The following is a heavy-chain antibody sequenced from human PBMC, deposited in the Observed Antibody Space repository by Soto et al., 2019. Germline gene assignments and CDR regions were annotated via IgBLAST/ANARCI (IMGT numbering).Heavy chain of an antibody. Sequence: EVQLVESGGGLVQPGGSLRLSCAASGFTFTSYSMNWVRQAPGKGLEWVSSISTSGNTIYYADSVKGRFNISSDNAKNSLYLQMNTVGAEDTAVYYCARGIGYYTSGSYYYFDYRSHGTLVTVAS. D-gene: IGHD3-10*01. CDR3: ARGIGYYTSGSYYYFDY. CDR2: ISTSGNTI. V-gene: IGHV3-48*01. J-gene: IGHJ4*01. CDR1: GFTFTSYS.